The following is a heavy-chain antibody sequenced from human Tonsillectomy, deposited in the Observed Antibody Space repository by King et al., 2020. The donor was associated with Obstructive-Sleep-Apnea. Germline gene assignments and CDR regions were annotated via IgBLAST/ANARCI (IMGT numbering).Heavy chain of an antibody. J-gene: IGHJ4*02. CDR1: GLSFSSYA. CDR2: ISYDGTNK. CDR3: ARDSSWNLSWYFDY. Sequence: HVQLVESGGGVVQPGRSLRLSCAASGLSFSSYAMHWVRQAPGKGLEWVAVISYDGTNKYYADSVKGRFTISRDNSKNTLYLQMNSLRAEDTAVHYCARDSSWNLSWYFDYWGQGTLVTVSS. V-gene: IGHV3-30-3*01. D-gene: IGHD1-1*01.